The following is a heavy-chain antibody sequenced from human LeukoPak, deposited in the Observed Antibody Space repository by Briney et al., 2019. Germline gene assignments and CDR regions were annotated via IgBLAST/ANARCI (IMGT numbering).Heavy chain of an antibody. CDR2: IYTDGGTT. CDR3: ARESVESGTRWFDP. CDR1: GGSISTYY. V-gene: IGHV4-4*07. D-gene: IGHD2-15*01. J-gene: IGHJ5*01. Sequence: SETLSLTCTVSGGSISTYYWAWIRQPAGKGLEWIGRIYTDGGTTIYNPSLTSRATISVGTSKNHFSLRLRSVTAADTAMYYCARESVESGTRWFDPWGQGTLVTVSS.